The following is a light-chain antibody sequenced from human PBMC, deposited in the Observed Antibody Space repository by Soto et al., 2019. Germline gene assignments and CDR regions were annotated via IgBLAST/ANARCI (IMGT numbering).Light chain of an antibody. CDR3: QQRSNWPLFS. CDR1: QSVGNS. CDR2: DVS. J-gene: IGKJ3*01. V-gene: IGKV3-11*01. Sequence: EIVLTQSPATLSLSPGERATLSCRASQSVGNSLAWYQQKPGQAPRLLIYDVSNRATGIPARFSGSGSGTDFSLTIRSLEPEDFAVYYCQQRSNWPLFSFGPGTKVDIQ.